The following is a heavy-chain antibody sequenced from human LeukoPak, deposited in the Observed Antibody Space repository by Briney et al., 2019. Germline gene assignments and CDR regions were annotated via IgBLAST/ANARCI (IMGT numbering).Heavy chain of an antibody. D-gene: IGHD5-18*01. J-gene: IGHJ4*02. CDR2: IYHSGST. Sequence: PSQTLSLTCAVSGGSISSGGYSWSWIRQPPGKGLEWIGYIYHSGSTYYNPSLKSRVTISVDRSKNQFPLKLSSVTAADTAVYYCARGGYSYPFDYWGQGTLVTASS. V-gene: IGHV4-30-2*01. CDR1: GGSISSGGYS. CDR3: ARGGYSYPFDY.